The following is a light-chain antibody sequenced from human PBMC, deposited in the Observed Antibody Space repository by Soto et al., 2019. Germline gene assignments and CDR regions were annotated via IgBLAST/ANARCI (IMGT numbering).Light chain of an antibody. CDR3: QQYGVSPRT. J-gene: IGKJ1*01. Sequence: LVLIPSPATLSLSPRDRATLCCRTSQSVSSSYLAWYQQRPGQAPRLLIYGASSRATGIPDRFSGSGSGTDFSLTISRLEPEDFAVYYCQQYGVSPRTFGQGTKVDIK. CDR2: GAS. CDR1: QSVSSSY. V-gene: IGKV3-20*01.